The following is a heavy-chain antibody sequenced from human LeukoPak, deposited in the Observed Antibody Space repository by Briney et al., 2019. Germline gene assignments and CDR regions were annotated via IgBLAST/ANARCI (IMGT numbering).Heavy chain of an antibody. CDR2: ISSSSSTI. CDR1: GFTFSSYS. V-gene: IGHV3-48*02. J-gene: IGHJ6*02. Sequence: GGSLRLSCAASGFTFSSYSMNWVRQAPGKGLEWVSYISSSSSTIYYADSVKGRFTISRDNAKNSLYLQMNSLRDEDTAVYYCARDHAVYYSPRYYYYGMDVWGQGTTVTVSS. D-gene: IGHD3-10*01. CDR3: ARDHAVYYSPRYYYYGMDV.